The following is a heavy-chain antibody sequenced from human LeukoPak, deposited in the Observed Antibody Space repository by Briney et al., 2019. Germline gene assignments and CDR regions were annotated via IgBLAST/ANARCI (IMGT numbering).Heavy chain of an antibody. J-gene: IGHJ6*03. Sequence: SETLSLTCTVSGGSISSSSYYWGWIRQPPGKGLEWIGSIYYSGSTYYNPSLKSRVTISVDTSENQFSLKLSSVTAADTAVYYCAKSYGVLYYYYMDVWGKGTTVTISS. V-gene: IGHV4-39*01. CDR3: AKSYGVLYYYYMDV. D-gene: IGHD4-17*01. CDR1: GGSISSSSYY. CDR2: IYYSGST.